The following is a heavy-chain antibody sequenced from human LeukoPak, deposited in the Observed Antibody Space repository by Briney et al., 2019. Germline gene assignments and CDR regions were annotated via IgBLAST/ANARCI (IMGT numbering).Heavy chain of an antibody. CDR2: LIENGGTK. J-gene: IGHJ4*02. D-gene: IGHD1-26*01. V-gene: IGHV3-23*01. CDR1: GFTFSSHA. Sequence: PGGSLRLSCVASGFTFSSHAMSWVRQAPGKGLEFVSGLIENGGTKYYADSVKGRFTISRDNSGSTVFLQMTSLRVEDTAIYYCVKDYQVGRGPAFGDYWGQGALVIVSS. CDR3: VKDYQVGRGPAFGDY.